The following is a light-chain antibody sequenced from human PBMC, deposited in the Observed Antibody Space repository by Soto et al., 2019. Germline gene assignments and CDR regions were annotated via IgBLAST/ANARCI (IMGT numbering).Light chain of an antibody. CDR3: QQYNSHTWT. J-gene: IGKJ1*01. V-gene: IGKV1-5*03. CDR1: QSIRSW. CDR2: KAS. Sequence: DIHMTQSPSTLPASVGYIFTVTCRASQSIRSWLAWYQEKTGKAPKLLIYKASLLETGVPSRLRGSGYGTELTITISSMQTDDFGTYYCQQYNSHTWTFGQGTKVDIK.